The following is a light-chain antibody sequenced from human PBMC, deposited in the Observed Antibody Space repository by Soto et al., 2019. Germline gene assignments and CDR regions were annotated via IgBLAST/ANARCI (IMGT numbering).Light chain of an antibody. CDR2: GAS. J-gene: IGKJ2*01. V-gene: IGKV3-20*01. Sequence: EIVLTQSPGTLSLSPGDRDTLSCRASQSVGSNYLAWYQQKPGQAPRLLVYGASSRATGIPDRFSGSGCGRDFSLTISRLEPEDFAVYYCQQYGSSPLYTFGQGTKLEIK. CDR1: QSVGSNY. CDR3: QQYGSSPLYT.